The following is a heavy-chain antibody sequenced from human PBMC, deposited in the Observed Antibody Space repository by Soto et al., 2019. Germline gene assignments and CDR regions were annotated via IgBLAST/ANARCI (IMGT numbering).Heavy chain of an antibody. CDR3: ARDIGSVCPRANDAFDV. Sequence: QVRLVQSGAELKKPGASVNISCQASGFTFSDTLINWVRQGPGQRLEWMGWLNPANGNTSYSEPFQGRVTISSLSSASTAYVALSDLTSEDTAVYYCARDIGSVCPRANDAFDVWGQGTMITVSS. CDR2: LNPANGNT. J-gene: IGHJ3*01. D-gene: IGHD3-10*01. V-gene: IGHV1-3*01. CDR1: GFTFSDTL.